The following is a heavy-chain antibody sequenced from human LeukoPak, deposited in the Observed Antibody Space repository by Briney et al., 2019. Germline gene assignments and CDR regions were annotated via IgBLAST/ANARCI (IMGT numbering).Heavy chain of an antibody. D-gene: IGHD5-24*01. CDR3: ARGAGYNYPYYFDY. Sequence: PGGSLRLSCAASGFTFSSNYMNWVRQAPGKGLEWVSVIYGGGNIYYADSVKGRFTISRDNSKNTLYLQVNSLRAEDTAVYYCARGAGYNYPYYFDYWGQGTLVTVSS. CDR2: IYGGGNI. CDR1: GFTFSSNY. J-gene: IGHJ4*02. V-gene: IGHV3-53*01.